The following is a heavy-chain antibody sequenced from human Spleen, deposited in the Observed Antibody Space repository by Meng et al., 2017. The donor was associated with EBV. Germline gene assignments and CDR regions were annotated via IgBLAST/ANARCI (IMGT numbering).Heavy chain of an antibody. CDR3: AREVPAAIKAFDL. Sequence: VHVPGSGPGRGKPSETLSLTSTFSGFSAASGAYYWSWIRQPPGKGLEWIAYFYHSGTNNYNPSLQSRVTISSDTSKNQVSLKLSSVTAADTAMYYCAREVPAAIKAFDLWGQGTLVTVSS. D-gene: IGHD2-2*01. J-gene: IGHJ4*02. V-gene: IGHV4-61*08. CDR2: FYHSGTN. CDR1: GFSAASGAYY.